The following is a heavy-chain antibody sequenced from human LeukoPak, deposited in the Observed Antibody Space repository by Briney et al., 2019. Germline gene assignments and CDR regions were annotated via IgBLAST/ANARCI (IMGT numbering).Heavy chain of an antibody. CDR2: IWSDGSNT. V-gene: IGHV3-33*01. D-gene: IGHD1-7*01. CDR3: ARDRKELLRPSFVDY. J-gene: IGHJ4*02. CDR1: GFTFNNYG. Sequence: GGSLRLSCAASGFTFNNYGMHWDRQAPGKGLEWLAVIWSDGSNTYYADSVKGRFTISRDNSKDTLYLQMSSLSAEDTAVYYCARDRKELLRPSFVDYWGQGTLVTVSS.